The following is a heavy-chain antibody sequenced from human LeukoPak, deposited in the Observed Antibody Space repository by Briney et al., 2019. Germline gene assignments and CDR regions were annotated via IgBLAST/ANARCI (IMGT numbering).Heavy chain of an antibody. Sequence: GGSLRLSSAPSRFSSTIYATSWGRQAPGKGLEWVSAISGSGGSTYYADSVKGRLTSSRDNSKNTLYLQMNSLRAEDTAVYYCAKDPIFDYSYMDVWGKGTTVTVSS. CDR3: AKDPIFDYSYMDV. CDR1: RFSSTIYA. V-gene: IGHV3-23*01. CDR2: ISGSGGST. J-gene: IGHJ6*03. D-gene: IGHD3-9*01.